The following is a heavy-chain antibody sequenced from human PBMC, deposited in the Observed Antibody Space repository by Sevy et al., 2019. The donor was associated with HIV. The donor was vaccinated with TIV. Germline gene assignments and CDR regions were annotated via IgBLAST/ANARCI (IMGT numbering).Heavy chain of an antibody. J-gene: IGHJ4*02. D-gene: IGHD2-21*02. CDR2: IWFFGTGK. CDR1: GFNFSEHG. CDR3: AKDECGGNCYFDF. V-gene: IGHV3-33*03. Sequence: GGSLRLSCAASGFNFSEHGMHWVRQAPGKGLEWVAVIWFFGTGKYYGDSVKGRFTISRDNSKNTLYLQMYSLRPDDTAMYYCAKDECGGNCYFDFWGQGTLVTDSS.